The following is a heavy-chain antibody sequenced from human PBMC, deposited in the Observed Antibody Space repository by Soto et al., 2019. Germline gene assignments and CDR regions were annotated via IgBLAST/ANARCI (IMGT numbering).Heavy chain of an antibody. CDR1: GYSFTSYW. J-gene: IGHJ5*02. D-gene: IGHD1-26*01. CDR3: ARQGVEVGATPPNWFDP. CDR2: IDPSDSYT. V-gene: IGHV5-10-1*01. Sequence: GESLKISCKGSGYSFTSYWISWVRQMPGKGLEWMGGIDPSDSYTNYSPSFQGHVTISADKSISTAYLQWSSLKASDTAMYYCARQGVEVGATPPNWFDPWGQGTLVTVSS.